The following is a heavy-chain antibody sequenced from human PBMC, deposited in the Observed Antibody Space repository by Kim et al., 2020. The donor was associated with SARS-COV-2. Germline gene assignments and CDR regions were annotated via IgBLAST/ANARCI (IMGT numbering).Heavy chain of an antibody. Sequence: GGSLRLSCPASGFTFSDYYMNWIRQAPGKGLEWVSYISSSGRTTYYADSVKGRFTISRDNAKNSLYLQMNSLRPEDTAVYYCARGGYSSGWYSPYWGQGTLVTVSS. D-gene: IGHD6-19*01. CDR2: ISSSGRTT. V-gene: IGHV3-11*01. J-gene: IGHJ1*01. CDR3: ARGGYSSGWYSPY. CDR1: GFTFSDYY.